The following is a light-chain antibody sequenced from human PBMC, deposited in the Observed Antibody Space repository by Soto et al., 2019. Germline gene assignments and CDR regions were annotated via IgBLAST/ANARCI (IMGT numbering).Light chain of an antibody. V-gene: IGKV3-15*01. CDR1: QSVSRD. CDR3: QQYAKWPTWT. J-gene: IGKJ1*01. CDR2: GAS. Sequence: EIVLTQYPGTLSLSPGERATLSCRASQSVSRDLAWYQQKPGQAPRLLISGASTRAPSIPARFSGSVCGTDFTLTISSLQSEDFAFYYCQQYAKWPTWTFGQGTKVDI.